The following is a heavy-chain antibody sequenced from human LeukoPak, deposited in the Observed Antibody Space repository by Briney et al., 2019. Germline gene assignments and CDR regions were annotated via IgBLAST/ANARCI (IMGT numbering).Heavy chain of an antibody. V-gene: IGHV4-34*01. J-gene: IGHJ4*02. CDR1: GGSFSGYY. Sequence: SETLSLTCAVYGGSFSGYYWSWIRQPPGKGLEGIGEINHSGSTNYNPSLKSRVTISVDTSKNQFSLKLSSVTAADTAVYYCARNGVIVNFDYWGQGTLVTVSS. CDR3: ARNGVIVNFDY. CDR2: INHSGST. D-gene: IGHD3-16*02.